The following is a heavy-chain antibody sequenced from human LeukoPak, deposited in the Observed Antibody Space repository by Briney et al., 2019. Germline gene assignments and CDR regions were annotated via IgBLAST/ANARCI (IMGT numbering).Heavy chain of an antibody. CDR2: INPNSGGT. Sequence: GASVKVSCKASGYTFTSYGISWVRQAPGQGLEWMGWINPNSGGTNYAQKFQGRVTMTRDTSISTAYMELSRLRSDDTAVYYCARVIRLRYFDWLLPNDYWGQGTLVTVSS. CDR1: GYTFTSYG. J-gene: IGHJ4*02. V-gene: IGHV1-2*02. CDR3: ARVIRLRYFDWLLPNDY. D-gene: IGHD3-9*01.